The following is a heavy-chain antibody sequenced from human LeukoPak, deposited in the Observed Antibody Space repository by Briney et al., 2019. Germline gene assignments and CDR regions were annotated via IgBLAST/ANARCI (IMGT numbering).Heavy chain of an antibody. CDR3: AREIIGGASFLDY. CDR1: GFSFNSYD. CDR2: IRFDVSNK. D-gene: IGHD1-26*01. Sequence: GGSLRLSCAASGFSFNSYDMHWVRQAPGKGLEWVAVIRFDVSNKLYANSVKGRFTISRDNAMSSLYLQMDSLRAEDTAVYFCAREIIGGASFLDYWGQGTLVTVSS. V-gene: IGHV3-33*08. J-gene: IGHJ4*02.